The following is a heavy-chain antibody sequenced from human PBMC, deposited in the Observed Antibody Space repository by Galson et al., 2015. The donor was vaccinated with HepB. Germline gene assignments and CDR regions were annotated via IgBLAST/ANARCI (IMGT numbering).Heavy chain of an antibody. Sequence: SVKVSCKASGGTFSSYTISWVRQAPGQGLEWMGRIIPILGIANYAQKFQGRVTITADKSTSTAYMELSSLRSEDTAVYYCAREGRRLRYYDSSGYYHDYWGQGTLVTVSS. V-gene: IGHV1-69*04. D-gene: IGHD3-22*01. CDR3: AREGRRLRYYDSSGYYHDY. CDR1: GGTFSSYT. CDR2: IIPILGIA. J-gene: IGHJ4*02.